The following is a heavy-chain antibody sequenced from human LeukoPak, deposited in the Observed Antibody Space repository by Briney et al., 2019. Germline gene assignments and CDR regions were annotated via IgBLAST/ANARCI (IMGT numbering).Heavy chain of an antibody. D-gene: IGHD3-22*01. Sequence: GGSLRLSCAASGFTFSNYWMHWVRQAPGKGLVWVSRISGDGSSLTYADSVKGQFTISRDNSKNTLYLQMNSLRAEDTAVYYCARAGGLTMIVVAGLRGHYFDYWGQGTLVTVSS. V-gene: IGHV3-74*01. CDR2: ISGDGSSL. CDR3: ARAGGLTMIVVAGLRGHYFDY. J-gene: IGHJ4*02. CDR1: GFTFSNYW.